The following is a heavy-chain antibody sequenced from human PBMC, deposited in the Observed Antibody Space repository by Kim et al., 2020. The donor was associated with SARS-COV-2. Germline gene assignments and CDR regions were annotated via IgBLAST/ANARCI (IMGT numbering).Heavy chain of an antibody. Sequence: NPSLKSRVTISVDTSKNQFALKLSSVTAADTAVYYCATPGIAAAGDMGDYWGQGTLVTVSS. J-gene: IGHJ4*02. V-gene: IGHV4-39*01. CDR3: ATPGIAAAGDMGDY. D-gene: IGHD6-13*01.